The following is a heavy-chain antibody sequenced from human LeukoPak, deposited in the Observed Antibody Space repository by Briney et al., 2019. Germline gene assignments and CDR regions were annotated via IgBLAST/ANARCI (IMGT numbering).Heavy chain of an antibody. Sequence: GGSLRLSCAASGFTFSSYSMNWVRQAPGKGLEWVSSISSSSSYIYYADSVKGRFTISRDNAKNSLYLQMNSLRAEDTAVYYCARDGRVSSVGYYLDYWGQGTLVTVSS. J-gene: IGHJ4*02. V-gene: IGHV3-21*01. D-gene: IGHD6-6*01. CDR3: ARDGRVSSVGYYLDY. CDR2: ISSSSSYI. CDR1: GFTFSSYS.